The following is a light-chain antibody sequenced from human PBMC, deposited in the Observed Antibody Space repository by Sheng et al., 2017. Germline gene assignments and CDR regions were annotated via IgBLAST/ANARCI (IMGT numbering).Light chain of an antibody. Sequence: DIVMTQFPLSLPVTPGEPASISCRSSQSLLHTNGFNYLDWYVQRPGQSPQLLIYMTSQRASGVPDRFSGSGSGTDFTLKISRVEAEDVGIYYCMQALQSRTFGPGTKVNIK. CDR3: MQALQSRT. CDR1: QSLLHTNGFNY. J-gene: IGKJ3*01. CDR2: MTS. V-gene: IGKV2-28*01.